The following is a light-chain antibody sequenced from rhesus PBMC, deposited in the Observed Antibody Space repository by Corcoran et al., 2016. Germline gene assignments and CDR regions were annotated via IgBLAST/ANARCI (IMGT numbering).Light chain of an antibody. V-gene: IGKV1-22*01. CDR3: LQYSSSPYS. J-gene: IGKJ2*01. CDR2: KAA. CDR1: QGISSW. Sequence: DIQMTQSPSSLSASVGDKVTITCRASQGISSWLAWYQQKPGKAPTPLIYKAARLQSGGPSRFSGSGSGTDVTLPISSLQPEDFATYYCLQYSSSPYSFGQGTKVEIK.